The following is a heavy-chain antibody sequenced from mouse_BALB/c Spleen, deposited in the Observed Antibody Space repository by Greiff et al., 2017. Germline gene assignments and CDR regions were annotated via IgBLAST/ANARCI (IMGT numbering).Heavy chain of an antibody. CDR1: GFTFSDYY. D-gene: IGHD2-12*01. J-gene: IGHJ4*01. Sequence: EVQRVESGGGLVKPGGSLKLSCAASGFTFSDYYMYWVRQTPEKRLEWVATISDGGSYTYYPDSVKGRFTISRDNAKNNLYLQMSSLKSEDTAMYYCARDETTGAMDYWGQGTSVTASS. CDR3: ARDETTGAMDY. CDR2: ISDGGSYT. V-gene: IGHV5-4*02.